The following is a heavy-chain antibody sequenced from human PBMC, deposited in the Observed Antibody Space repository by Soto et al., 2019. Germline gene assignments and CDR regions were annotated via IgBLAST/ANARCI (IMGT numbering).Heavy chain of an antibody. V-gene: IGHV3-72*01. J-gene: IGHJ5*02. CDR3: ASGLVDSCCGWSFKS. Sequence: EVQLVESGGGLVQPGGSLRLSCGASGIGFTFSDHYMDWVRQAPGKELEWVGRSRNKVHSYTTDYAASVKGRITISRDDSKISLYLQMSSLKAEETAVYYCASGLVDSCCGWSFKSWGQGTLVTVSS. CDR1: GIGFTFSDHY. CDR2: SRNKVHSYTT. D-gene: IGHD3-3*01.